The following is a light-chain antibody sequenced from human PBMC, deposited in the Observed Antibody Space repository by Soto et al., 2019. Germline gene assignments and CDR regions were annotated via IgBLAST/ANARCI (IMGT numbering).Light chain of an antibody. CDR3: SSFTSSSSYV. CDR1: SSDVGAYNY. Sequence: LTQPASVSGSPGQSFTISCTGTSSDVGAYNYVSWYQQHPGRAPQFIIYHVSNRPSGVSNRFSGSKCDNTASLTISGLQAEDEADYYCSSFTSSSSYVYGRGSKVTV. V-gene: IGLV2-14*03. CDR2: HVS. J-gene: IGLJ1*01.